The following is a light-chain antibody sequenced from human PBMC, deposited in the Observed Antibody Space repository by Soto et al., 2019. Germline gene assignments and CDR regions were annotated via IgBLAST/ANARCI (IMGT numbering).Light chain of an antibody. Sequence: VLQQSPGTLSLPPGERETLSCRSSQSVSNNYLAWYQQKPGQATRLLIYGASNRATGIPDRFSGSGSGTQFTLTISSLQPDEFATYYCKQYNSYLRTFGQGTKVDIK. CDR2: GAS. J-gene: IGKJ1*01. V-gene: IGKV3-20*01. CDR1: QSVSNNY. CDR3: KQYNSYLRT.